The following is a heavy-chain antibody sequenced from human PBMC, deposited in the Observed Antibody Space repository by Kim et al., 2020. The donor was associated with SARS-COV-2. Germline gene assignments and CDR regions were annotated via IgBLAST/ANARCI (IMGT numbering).Heavy chain of an antibody. J-gene: IGHJ4*02. CDR2: MNPNSGNT. D-gene: IGHD5-12*01. V-gene: IGHV1-8*01. Sequence: ASVKVSCKASGYTFTSYDINWVRQATGQGLEWMGWMNPNSGNTGYAQKFQGRVTMTRNTSISTAYMELSSLRSEDTAVYYCARGVAADWWLRPYYFDYWGQGTLVTVSS. CDR1: GYTFTSYD. CDR3: ARGVAADWWLRPYYFDY.